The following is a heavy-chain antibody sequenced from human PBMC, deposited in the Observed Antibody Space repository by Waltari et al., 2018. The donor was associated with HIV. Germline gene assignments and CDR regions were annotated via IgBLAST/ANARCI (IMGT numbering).Heavy chain of an antibody. V-gene: IGHV3-23*01. CDR1: GFIFTDFA. D-gene: IGHD3-10*01. CDR3: VKDSGRAADVFDL. CDR2: IRGGGET. Sequence: QLLESGGGWVDPGGSLRLSGAAHGFIFTDFAMDWVRQVPGKGLDWVSAIRGGGETFYADSVKGRFTISRDNSKNTLYLQMNSLRADDAAVYYCVKDSGRAADVFDLWGQGTMVTVSS. J-gene: IGHJ3*01.